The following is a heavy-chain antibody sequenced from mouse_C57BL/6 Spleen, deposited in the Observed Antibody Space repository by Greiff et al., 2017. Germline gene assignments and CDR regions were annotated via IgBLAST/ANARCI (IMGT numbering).Heavy chain of an antibody. D-gene: IGHD1-1*01. V-gene: IGHV1-26*01. CDR2: ISPDNGGT. J-gene: IGHJ4*01. CDR3: ASLDGYYEDY. Sequence: EVQLQQSGAELVKPGASVKLSCKASGYTFTDYYMNWVKQSPGKSLEWIGDISPDNGGTNYNQKFKGKATLTVDNSSSTAYMELRSLTSEDSAGYYCASLDGYYEDYWGKGTTVTVSS. CDR1: GYTFTDYY.